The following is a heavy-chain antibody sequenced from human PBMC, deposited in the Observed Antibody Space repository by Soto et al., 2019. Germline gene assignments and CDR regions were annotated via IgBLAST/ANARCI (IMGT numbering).Heavy chain of an antibody. CDR2: INHSGST. J-gene: IGHJ4*02. V-gene: IGHV4-34*01. CDR3: ARHAAMAPFDY. Sequence: SETLSLTCAVYGGSFSGYYWSWIRQPPGKGLEWIGEINHSGSTNYNPSLKSRVTISVDTSKNQFSQKLSSVTAADTAVYYCARHAAMAPFDYWGQGTLVTVSS. CDR1: GGSFSGYY. D-gene: IGHD5-18*01.